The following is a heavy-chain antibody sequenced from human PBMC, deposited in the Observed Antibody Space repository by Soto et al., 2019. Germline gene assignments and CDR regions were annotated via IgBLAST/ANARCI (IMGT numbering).Heavy chain of an antibody. CDR2: ST. CDR1: GFSLTTRGMT. Sequence: GSGPTPVNPTQTLTLTCTVSGFSLTTRGMTLGWIRQPPGKAPEWLALSTQYSPSLQSRLTFTEDTSKNQVVLTMTNMDPVDTATYYCTLRQDTSRGPIYWGQGIMVTVSS. D-gene: IGHD6-13*01. J-gene: IGHJ4*02. V-gene: IGHV2-5*01. CDR3: TLRQDTSRGPIY.